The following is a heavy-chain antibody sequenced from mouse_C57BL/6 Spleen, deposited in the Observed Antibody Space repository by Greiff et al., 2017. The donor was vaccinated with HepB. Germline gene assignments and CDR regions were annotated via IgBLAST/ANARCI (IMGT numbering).Heavy chain of an antibody. D-gene: IGHD2-3*01. CDR2: IDPEDGDT. CDR3: TTGGDGYPYAMDY. Sequence: EVQLQQSGAELVRPGASVKLSCTASGFNIKDYYMLWVKQRPEQGLEWIGRIDPEDGDTEYAPKFQGKATMTADTSSNTAYLQLSSLTSEDTAVYYCTTGGDGYPYAMDYWGQGTSVTVSS. J-gene: IGHJ4*01. V-gene: IGHV14-1*01. CDR1: GFNIKDYY.